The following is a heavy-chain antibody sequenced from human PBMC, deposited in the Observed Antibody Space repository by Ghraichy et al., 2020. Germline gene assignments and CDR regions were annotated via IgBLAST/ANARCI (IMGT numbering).Heavy chain of an antibody. D-gene: IGHD1-1*01. Sequence: SLNISCTVSGGSISSGYYYWTWIRQHSGKGLEWIGYIYYSGSTYYNPSLKSRVTMSVDTSKNQFSLKLSSVTAADTAVYYCARDTTGTGRFDPWGQGTLVTVSS. CDR3: ARDTTGTGRFDP. V-gene: IGHV4-31*03. CDR2: IYYSGST. CDR1: GGSISSGYYY. J-gene: IGHJ5*02.